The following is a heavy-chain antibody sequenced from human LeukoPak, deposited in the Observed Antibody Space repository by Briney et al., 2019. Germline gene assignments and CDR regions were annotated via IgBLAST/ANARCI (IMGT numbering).Heavy chain of an antibody. Sequence: PGGSLRLSCAASGFTVSSNYMSWVRQAPGKGLEWVSVIYSGGNTYYADSVKGRFTISRDNSKNTLYLQMNSLRAEDTAVYYCARDRRGYYGETYWGQGTLVTVSS. J-gene: IGHJ4*02. CDR1: GFTVSSNY. V-gene: IGHV3-53*01. D-gene: IGHD4-17*01. CDR2: IYSGGNT. CDR3: ARDRRGYYGETY.